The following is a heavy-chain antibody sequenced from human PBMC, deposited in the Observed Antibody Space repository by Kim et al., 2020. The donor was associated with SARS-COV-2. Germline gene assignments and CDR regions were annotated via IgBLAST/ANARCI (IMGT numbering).Heavy chain of an antibody. D-gene: IGHD6-13*01. CDR3: ARDRGYSSSWRN. J-gene: IGHJ4*02. Sequence: NYAQKLQGRVTMTTDTSTSTAYMELRSLRSDDTAVYYCARDRGYSSSWRNWGQGTLVTVSS. V-gene: IGHV1-18*01.